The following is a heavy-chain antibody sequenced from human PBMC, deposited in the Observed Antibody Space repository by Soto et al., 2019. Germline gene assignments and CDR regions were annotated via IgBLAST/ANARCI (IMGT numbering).Heavy chain of an antibody. CDR3: AREGSYSAYNFAHGIQLWSFDF. Sequence: SETLSLTCTVSGGSINTFYWSWVRRPAGKGLEWIGRIFSSGSTSFNPSLESRVAMSVDTSKNHFSLNLSSVTAADMAVYYCAREGSYSAYNFAHGIQLWSFDFWGQGALVTVSS. J-gene: IGHJ4*02. D-gene: IGHD5-12*01. CDR1: GGSINTFY. CDR2: IFSSGST. V-gene: IGHV4-4*07.